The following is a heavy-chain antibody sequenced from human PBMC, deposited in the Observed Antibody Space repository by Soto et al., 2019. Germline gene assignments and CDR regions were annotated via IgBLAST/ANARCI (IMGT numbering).Heavy chain of an antibody. CDR1: GFTFSDAW. D-gene: IGHD3-9*01. CDR3: TTDSLFTGQLVRMDN. Sequence: GGSLRLSCAASGFTFSDAWINSVRQAPGKGLEWVGRIKSKTDGGTTDFAAPVKGRFAISRDDSRDMVYMQMYSLKTDDTAVYYCTTDSLFTGQLVRMDNWGHGTLVTVSS. J-gene: IGHJ4*01. V-gene: IGHV3-15*07. CDR2: IKSKTDGGTT.